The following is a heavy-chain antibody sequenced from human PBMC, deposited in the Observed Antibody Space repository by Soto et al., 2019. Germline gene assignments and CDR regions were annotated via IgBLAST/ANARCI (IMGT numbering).Heavy chain of an antibody. CDR3: ATGALTFGGVLNA. V-gene: IGHV1-69*02. CDR2: IIPMFGIT. Sequence: QVQLVQSGADVKKPGSSVKVSCKASGATFSSSTFTWVRQAPGQGLEWMGRIIPMFGITNSAQKFQGRLGINADESTNTVFMDMSSMRSDDTAIYYCATGALTFGGVLNAWGQGTLVTVSS. CDR1: GATFSSST. D-gene: IGHD3-16*01. J-gene: IGHJ4*02.